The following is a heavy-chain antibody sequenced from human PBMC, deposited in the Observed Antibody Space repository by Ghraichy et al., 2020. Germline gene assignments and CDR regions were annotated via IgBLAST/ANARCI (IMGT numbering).Heavy chain of an antibody. CDR2: VYDSGST. CDR1: GGSISSYY. CDR3: ARRPSARSCTGGRCYYTPLNYFDY. Sequence: SETLSLTCTVSGGSISSYYWSWIRQPPGKGLEWIGYVYDSGSTTYNPSLRSRVTISADTSKNQFSLKLSSLTAAETAVYYCARRPSARSCTGGRCYYTPLNYFDYWGQGALVTVSS. D-gene: IGHD2-15*01. J-gene: IGHJ4*02. V-gene: IGHV4-4*08.